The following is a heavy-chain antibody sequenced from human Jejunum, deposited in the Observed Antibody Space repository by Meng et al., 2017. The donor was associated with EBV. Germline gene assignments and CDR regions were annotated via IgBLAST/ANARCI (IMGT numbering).Heavy chain of an antibody. CDR1: GFTFSNYA. D-gene: IGHD2-15*01. Sequence: QVRLVKAGGEVRKPGCSAKVSCKASGFTFSNYAISSVRQAPGQGLEWMAGIIPMFGTTNYAQKFQDRITIASDTSTSAVYLDITSLQTDDTAMYYCVRGPDYFVSGTDECYLDLWGQGTLVTVSS. CDR3: VRGPDYFVSGTDECYLDL. CDR2: IIPMFGTT. V-gene: IGHV1-69*06. J-gene: IGHJ4*02.